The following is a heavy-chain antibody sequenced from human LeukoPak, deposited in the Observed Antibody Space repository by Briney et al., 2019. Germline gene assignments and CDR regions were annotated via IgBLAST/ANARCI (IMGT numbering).Heavy chain of an antibody. Sequence: PSETLSLTCTVSGDSISNNYWSWIRQPPGKGVEWIGYIYYSGSTNYNPSLKSRVTISVDTSKNQFSLKLSSVTAADTAVYYCARAYYDSSGYYYWSFDYWGQGTLVTVSS. D-gene: IGHD3-22*01. V-gene: IGHV4-59*08. J-gene: IGHJ4*02. CDR1: GDSISNNY. CDR3: ARAYYDSSGYYYWSFDY. CDR2: IYYSGST.